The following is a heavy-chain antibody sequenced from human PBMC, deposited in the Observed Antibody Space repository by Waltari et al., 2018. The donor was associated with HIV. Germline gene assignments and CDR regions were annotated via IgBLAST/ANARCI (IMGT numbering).Heavy chain of an antibody. CDR1: GFTFRSYR. CDR2: ISSSSSYI. Sequence: EVQLVESGGGVVKPGGSLSLSCAASGFTFRSYRLTWVRQAPGKVLEWVSSISSSSSYIYYADSVKGRFTISRDNAKNSLYLQMNSLRAEDTAVYYCARGMTVTTYFDYWGQGTLVTVSS. CDR3: ARGMTVTTYFDY. D-gene: IGHD4-17*01. V-gene: IGHV3-21*01. J-gene: IGHJ4*02.